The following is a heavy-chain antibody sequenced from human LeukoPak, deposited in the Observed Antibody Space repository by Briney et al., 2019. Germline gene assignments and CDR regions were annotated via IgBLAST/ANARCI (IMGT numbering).Heavy chain of an antibody. V-gene: IGHV4-59*01. CDR3: ARAVTAYWYFDL. CDR2: IYYSGST. D-gene: IGHD2-21*02. CDR1: GXSIRSYY. J-gene: IGHJ2*01. Sequence: PSETLSLTCTVSGXSIRSYYGSWIRQPPGKGLEWIGYIYYSGSTNYNPSLKSRVSISVDTSKNQFSLKLSSVTAADTAVYYCARAVTAYWYFDLWGRGALVTVSS.